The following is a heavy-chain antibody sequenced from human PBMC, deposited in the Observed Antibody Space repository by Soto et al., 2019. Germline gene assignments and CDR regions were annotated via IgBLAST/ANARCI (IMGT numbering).Heavy chain of an antibody. Sequence: SETLSLTWAVSGGSISSGPYSWSWIRKPPWKGLEWIGYIYHTGSTYYNPSLKRRVTISIDRSKNQFSLNLSSVSAADTAVYFCASGAVMVAATPELRFDPWGQGTLVTSPQ. V-gene: IGHV4-30-2*01. CDR2: IYHTGST. D-gene: IGHD2-15*01. CDR3: ASGAVMVAATPELRFDP. J-gene: IGHJ5*02. CDR1: GGSISSGPYS.